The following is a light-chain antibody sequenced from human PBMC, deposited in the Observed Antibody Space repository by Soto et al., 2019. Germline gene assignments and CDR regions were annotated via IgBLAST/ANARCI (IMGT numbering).Light chain of an antibody. CDR3: QQSYNTPRT. V-gene: IGKV1-39*01. CDR1: QSISNY. CDR2: AAS. Sequence: DIQMTQSPSSLSASVGDRVSITCRASQSISNYLNWYQQKPGKAPKVLIYAASSLQSGVPSRFSGSGSGTDFTLTISSLQPEDFATYYCQQSYNTPRTFGLGTKWIS. J-gene: IGKJ1*01.